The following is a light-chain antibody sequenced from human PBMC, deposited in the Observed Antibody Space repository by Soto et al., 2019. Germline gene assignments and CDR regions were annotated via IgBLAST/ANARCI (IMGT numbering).Light chain of an antibody. CDR3: QQRSNWPPSIT. V-gene: IGKV3D-20*02. CDR2: GAS. Sequence: EIVLTQSPGTLSLSPGERSTLSCSAGQSVSSSYSAWYQQKPGQAPRLLIYGASSRATGIPDRFSGSGSGADFTLTISSLEPEDFAVYYCQQRSNWPPSITFGQGTRLEIK. CDR1: QSVSSSY. J-gene: IGKJ5*01.